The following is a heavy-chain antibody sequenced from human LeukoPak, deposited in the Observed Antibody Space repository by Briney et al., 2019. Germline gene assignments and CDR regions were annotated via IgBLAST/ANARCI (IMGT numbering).Heavy chain of an antibody. CDR2: ISGSGDNT. CDR3: AKGSYYDSSGSFYFDY. CDR1: GFTFSSYA. D-gene: IGHD3-22*01. J-gene: IGHJ4*02. Sequence: GGSLRLSCAASGFTFSSYAMSWVRQAPGEGLEWVSGISGSGDNTYYADSVKGRFTISRDNSKNTLYVQVNSLGTEDTAAYYCAKGSYYDSSGSFYFDYWGQGTLVTVSS. V-gene: IGHV3-23*01.